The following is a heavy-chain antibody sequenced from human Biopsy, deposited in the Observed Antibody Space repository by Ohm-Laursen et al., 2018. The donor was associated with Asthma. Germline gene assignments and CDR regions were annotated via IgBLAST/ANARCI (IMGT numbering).Heavy chain of an antibody. J-gene: IGHJ5*02. V-gene: IGHV3-23*01. CDR3: AKITTDRQKANNWFDP. Sequence: SLRLSCAASGFAFNNSSMTWVRQAPGKWLEWVSSISARGVRTFYADSVKGRFTVSRDSPRNTLYLQLSTLRVEDTAVYFCAKITTDRQKANNWFDPWGQGTLVTVSS. CDR2: ISARGVRT. CDR1: GFAFNNSS. D-gene: IGHD3-22*01.